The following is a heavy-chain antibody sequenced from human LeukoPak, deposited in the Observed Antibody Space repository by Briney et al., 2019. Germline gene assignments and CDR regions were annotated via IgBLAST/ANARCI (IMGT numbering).Heavy chain of an antibody. CDR2: ISSDSLHI. CDR3: ARLYCGRDCYSSDH. V-gene: IGHV3-21*01. D-gene: IGHD2-21*02. Sequence: GGSLRLSCGASGFTFSSYSMNWVRQAPGKGLEWVSSISSDSLHIFYADSMKGRFTISRDNAKSSLYLQMNSLRADDTAVYYCARLYCGRDCYSSDHWGQGTLVTVSS. CDR1: GFTFSSYS. J-gene: IGHJ4*02.